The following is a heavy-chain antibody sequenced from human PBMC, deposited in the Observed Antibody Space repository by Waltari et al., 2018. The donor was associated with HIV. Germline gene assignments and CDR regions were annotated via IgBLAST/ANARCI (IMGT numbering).Heavy chain of an antibody. J-gene: IGHJ4*02. D-gene: IGHD2-2*01. V-gene: IGHV3-7*01. CDR1: GLSFSGSR. CDR2: IKEDGSEK. CDR3: ARARYCSSISCSYFDD. Sequence: EVQLVESGGGLFQSGGSLRLSCAVSGLSFSGSRMSWVRQAPGKGLGWVANIKEDGSEKYYVDSVKGRFTISRDNAKNSLYLQMNSLRAEDTAMYYCARARYCSSISCSYFDDWGQGTLVTVSS.